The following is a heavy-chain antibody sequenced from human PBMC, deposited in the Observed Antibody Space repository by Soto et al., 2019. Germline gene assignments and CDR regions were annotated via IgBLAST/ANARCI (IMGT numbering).Heavy chain of an antibody. CDR3: ASAGGHCSSTSCVDF. J-gene: IGHJ4*02. CDR1: GDTFSSYG. V-gene: IGHV1-69*01. CDR2: IKPGFGSP. D-gene: IGHD2-2*01. Sequence: QVQLVQSGAEVKKPGSSVKVSCKTSGDTFSSYGINWVRLAPGQGLEWMGGIKPGFGSPVYARKFKGRLTMTADEATRKDSMQLSSLKSEDTAVYYCASAGGHCSSTSCVDFWCQGTLIHVSS.